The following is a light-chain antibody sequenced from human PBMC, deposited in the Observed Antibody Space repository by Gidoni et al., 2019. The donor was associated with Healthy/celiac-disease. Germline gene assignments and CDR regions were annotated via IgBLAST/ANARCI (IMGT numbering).Light chain of an antibody. CDR1: QGISSY. CDR3: QQLNSSPFT. J-gene: IGKJ3*01. CDR2: AAS. Sequence: DIQLTKSPSFLSASVGDRVTITCWASQGISSYLAWYQQKPGKAPKLLIYAASTLQSGVPSRFSGSGSGTEFTLTISSLQPEDFATYYCQQLNSSPFTFXPXTKVDIK. V-gene: IGKV1-9*01.